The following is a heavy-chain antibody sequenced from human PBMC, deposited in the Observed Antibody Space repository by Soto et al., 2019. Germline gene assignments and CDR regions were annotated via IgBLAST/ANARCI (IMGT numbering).Heavy chain of an antibody. CDR3: ARTRGGDCSSTSCYYHDYYYMDV. Sequence: PSETLSLTCAVYGGSFSGYYWSWIRQPPGKGLEWIGEINHSGSTNYNPSLKSRVTISVDTSKNQFSLKLSSVTAADTAVYYCARTRGGDCSSTSCYYHDYYYMDVRGKGTTVTVSS. CDR1: GGSFSGYY. CDR2: INHSGST. V-gene: IGHV4-34*01. J-gene: IGHJ6*03. D-gene: IGHD2-2*01.